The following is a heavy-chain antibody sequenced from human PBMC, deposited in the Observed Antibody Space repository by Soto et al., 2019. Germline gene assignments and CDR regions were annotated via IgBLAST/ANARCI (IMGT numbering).Heavy chain of an antibody. D-gene: IGHD4-17*01. CDR3: ARAYYGGISRFDY. J-gene: IGHJ4*02. Sequence: LSLTCTVSGGSITTYYWNWIRQPPGKGLEWIGYISDSGTTNYNPSLKSRVTIAVDTSRNHFSLKLRSVTAADTAVYFCARAYYGGISRFDYWGQGTLVTVSS. CDR2: ISDSGTT. V-gene: IGHV4-59*01. CDR1: GGSITTYY.